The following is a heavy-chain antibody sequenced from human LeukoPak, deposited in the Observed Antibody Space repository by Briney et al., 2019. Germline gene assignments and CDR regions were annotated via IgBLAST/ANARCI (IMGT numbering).Heavy chain of an antibody. CDR2: ITSGGGMI. J-gene: IGHJ6*02. D-gene: IGHD3-10*01. Sequence: GGSLRLSCAASGFTISDHYMTWIRQAPGKGLGWLSHITSGGGMIYYAESVKGRFTISRDNAKNSLSLQMTGLRAQDTAMYFCARFQLLRFGDLLNYDFGLDVWGLGTTVTVSS. V-gene: IGHV3-11*01. CDR1: GFTISDHY. CDR3: ARFQLLRFGDLLNYDFGLDV.